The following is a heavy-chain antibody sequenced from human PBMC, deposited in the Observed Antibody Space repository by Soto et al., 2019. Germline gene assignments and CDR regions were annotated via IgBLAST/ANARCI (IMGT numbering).Heavy chain of an antibody. D-gene: IGHD6-13*01. CDR2: ISAYNGNT. V-gene: IGHV1-18*01. Sequence: ASVKVSCKASGYTFTSYGISWVRQAPGQGLEWMGWISAYNGNTNYAQKLQGRVTMTTDTSTSTAYMELRSLRSDDTAVYYCARGIAAEGTPLSTHPYDPWGQGTLVTVSS. CDR1: GYTFTSYG. CDR3: ARGIAAEGTPLSTHPYDP. J-gene: IGHJ5*02.